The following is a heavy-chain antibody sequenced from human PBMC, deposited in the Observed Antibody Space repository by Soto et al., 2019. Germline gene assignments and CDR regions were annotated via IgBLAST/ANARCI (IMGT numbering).Heavy chain of an antibody. CDR3: ARGRASGSYYLLDY. J-gene: IGHJ4*02. V-gene: IGHV1-8*01. CDR1: GNTFTSYH. Sequence: ASVKVSCKASGNTFTSYHINWVRQATGHGLEWMGWINPNSGNIGYAQKFQGRVTMTRDTAIRTAYMEVSGLRSDDTAVYYCARGRASGSYYLLDYWGQGTLVTVSS. D-gene: IGHD3-10*01. CDR2: INPNSGNI.